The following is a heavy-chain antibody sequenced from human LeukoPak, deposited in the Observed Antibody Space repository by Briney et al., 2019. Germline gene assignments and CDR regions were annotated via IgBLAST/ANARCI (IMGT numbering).Heavy chain of an antibody. V-gene: IGHV5-51*01. CDR3: ATRYCSGGSCYGGAFDI. Sequence: GGSLKISCKGSGYSFTSYWIGWVRQMPGKGLEWMGIIYPGDSDTRYSPSFQGQVIISADKSISTAYLQWSSLKASDTAMYYCATRYCSGGSCYGGAFDIWGQGTKVTVSS. D-gene: IGHD2-15*01. CDR2: IYPGDSDT. J-gene: IGHJ3*02. CDR1: GYSFTSYW.